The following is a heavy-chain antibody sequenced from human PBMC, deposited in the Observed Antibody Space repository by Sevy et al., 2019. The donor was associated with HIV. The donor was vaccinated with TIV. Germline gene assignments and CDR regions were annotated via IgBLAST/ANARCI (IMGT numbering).Heavy chain of an antibody. CDR1: GFTFSSYS. CDR3: ASFLRWNYYYYGMDV. V-gene: IGHV3-21*01. J-gene: IGHJ6*02. D-gene: IGHD4-17*01. CDR2: ISSSSSYI. Sequence: GGSLRLSCAASGFTFSSYSMNWVRQAPGKGLEWVSSISSSSSYIYYADSVKGRFTISRDNAKNSLYLKMNSLRAEDTAVYYCASFLRWNYYYYGMDVWGQGTTVTVSS.